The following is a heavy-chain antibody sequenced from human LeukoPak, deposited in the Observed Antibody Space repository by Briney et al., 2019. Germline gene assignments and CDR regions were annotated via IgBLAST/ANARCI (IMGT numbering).Heavy chain of an antibody. J-gene: IGHJ4*02. D-gene: IGHD2/OR15-2a*01. CDR1: GFTFRTYS. Sequence: GGSLRLSCAASGFTFRTYSMNWVRQAPGKGLEWVSCISSSSSYIYYADSLKGRFTISRDNAKNSLYLQMNSLRAEDTALYYCARSIPPDYWGQGTLVTVSS. CDR2: ISSSSSYI. CDR3: ARSIPPDY. V-gene: IGHV3-21*01.